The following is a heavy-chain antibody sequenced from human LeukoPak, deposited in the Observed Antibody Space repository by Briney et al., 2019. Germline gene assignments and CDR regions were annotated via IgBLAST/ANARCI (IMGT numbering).Heavy chain of an antibody. V-gene: IGHV3-30*02. J-gene: IGHJ4*02. CDR3: AKWPYCSSTSCYTRQPDY. D-gene: IGHD2-2*02. Sequence: GGSLRLSCAASGFTFSGYGMHWVRQAPGKGLEWVAFIRYDGSNKYYADSVKGRFTISRDNSKNTLYLQMNSLRAEDTAVYYCAKWPYCSSTSCYTRQPDYWGQGTLVTVSS. CDR2: IRYDGSNK. CDR1: GFTFSGYG.